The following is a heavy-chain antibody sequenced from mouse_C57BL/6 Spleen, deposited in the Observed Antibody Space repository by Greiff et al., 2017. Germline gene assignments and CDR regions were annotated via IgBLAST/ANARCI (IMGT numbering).Heavy chain of an antibody. J-gene: IGHJ1*03. D-gene: IGHD2-3*01. V-gene: IGHV3-1*01. Sequence: VQLKESGPGMVKPSQSLSLTCTVTGYSITSGYDWQWIRHFPGNKLEWMGYISYSGSTNYNPSLKSRISITDDTSKSHFFLKFNCVTTEDTATYYCARGDGYWYFDDWGKGTTVTVSS. CDR2: ISYSGST. CDR1: GYSITSGYD. CDR3: ARGDGYWYFDD.